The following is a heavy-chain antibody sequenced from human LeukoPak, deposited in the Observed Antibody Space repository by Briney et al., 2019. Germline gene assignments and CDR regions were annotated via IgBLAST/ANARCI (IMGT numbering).Heavy chain of an antibody. CDR1: GFSLSSYW. V-gene: IGHV3-74*01. Sequence: GGSLRLSCAASGFSLSSYWMHWVRQAPGKGLVWVSRVNGDGSSTNYADSVKGRFTISRDNAKNTLYLQMNSLRAEDTAVYYCARESGIAAALDLWGQGTLVTVSS. J-gene: IGHJ5*02. D-gene: IGHD6-13*01. CDR2: VNGDGSST. CDR3: ARESGIAAALDL.